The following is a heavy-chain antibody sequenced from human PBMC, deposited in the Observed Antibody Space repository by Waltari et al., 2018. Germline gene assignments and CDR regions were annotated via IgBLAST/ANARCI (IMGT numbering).Heavy chain of an antibody. CDR1: EYAFNGSY. D-gene: IGHD4-17*01. V-gene: IGHV1-2*06. J-gene: IGHJ4*02. Sequence: QVHLVQSGADVKKPGAAVMVSCHASEYAFNGSYIQWVRRAPGQGLEWMGRINPNSGDTNYAQKCQGRVTLTRDTSINTAYMELSSLKSDDTAVYYCARDLGSDYGNRDYWGQGTLVTVPS. CDR2: INPNSGDT. CDR3: ARDLGSDYGNRDY.